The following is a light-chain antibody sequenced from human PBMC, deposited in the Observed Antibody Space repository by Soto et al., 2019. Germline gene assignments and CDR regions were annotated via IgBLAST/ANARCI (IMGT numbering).Light chain of an antibody. CDR3: QQRYNWPIT. Sequence: EIVLPQSPGTLSLSPGERATLSCRASQSVNSNYLAWYQQKPGQAPRLLVYGASSRATGIPDRFSGSGSGTDFTLTISSLEPEDFSVYYCQQRYNWPITFGQGTRLEIK. J-gene: IGKJ5*01. CDR2: GAS. CDR1: QSVNSNY. V-gene: IGKV3D-20*02.